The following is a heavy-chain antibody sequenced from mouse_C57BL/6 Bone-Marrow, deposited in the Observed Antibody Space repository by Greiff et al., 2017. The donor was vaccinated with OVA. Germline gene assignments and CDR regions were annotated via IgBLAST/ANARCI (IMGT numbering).Heavy chain of an antibody. V-gene: IGHV1-19*01. CDR3: AREGGTGPHY. J-gene: IGHJ2*01. CDR2: INPYNGGT. Sequence: EVKLQQSGPVLVKPGASVKMSCKASGYTFTDYYMNWVKQSPGKSLEWIGVINPYNGGTSYNQKFKGKATLTVDKSSSTAYMELNSLTSEDSAVYYCAREGGTGPHYWGQGTTLTVSS. D-gene: IGHD4-1*01. CDR1: GYTFTDYY.